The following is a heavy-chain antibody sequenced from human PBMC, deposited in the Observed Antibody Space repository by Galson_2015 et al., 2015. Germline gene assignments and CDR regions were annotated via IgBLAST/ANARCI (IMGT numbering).Heavy chain of an antibody. CDR1: GGTFSSYA. V-gene: IGHV1-69*13. D-gene: IGHD6-13*01. CDR2: IIPVFGTA. J-gene: IGHJ4*02. CDR3: ARVSAAAGYFDY. Sequence: SVKVSCKASGGTFSSYAISWVRQAPGQGLEWMGGIIPVFGTANYAQKFQGRVTITADESTSTAYMELSSLRSEDTAVYYCARVSAAAGYFDYWGQGTLVTVSS.